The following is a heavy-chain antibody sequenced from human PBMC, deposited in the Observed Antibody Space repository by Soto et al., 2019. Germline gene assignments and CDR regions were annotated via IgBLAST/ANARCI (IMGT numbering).Heavy chain of an antibody. J-gene: IGHJ4*02. Sequence: QPGGSLRLSCAASGFTFSSYWMSWVRQAPGKGLEWVAHTRQDGGQEYYVDSVKGRFTISRDNAKNSLYLQMNSLRVEDTAVYYCARYPNPTVAGLPFDLWGQGTLVTVSS. D-gene: IGHD6-19*01. CDR1: GFTFSSYW. V-gene: IGHV3-7*03. CDR3: ARYPNPTVAGLPFDL. CDR2: TRQDGGQE.